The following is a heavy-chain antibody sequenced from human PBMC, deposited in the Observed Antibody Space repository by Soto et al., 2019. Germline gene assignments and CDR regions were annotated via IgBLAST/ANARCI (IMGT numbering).Heavy chain of an antibody. J-gene: IGHJ6*03. CDR3: AKGALGDFWNRDYYMDV. CDR1: GFTFSSYA. D-gene: IGHD3-3*01. V-gene: IGHV3-23*01. CDR2: ISGSGGST. Sequence: GGSLRLSCAASGFTFSSYAMNWVRQAPGKGLEWVSAISGSGGSTYYADSVKGRFTISRDNSKNTLYLQMNSLRAEDTAVYYCAKGALGDFWNRDYYMDVWGKGTTVTVSS.